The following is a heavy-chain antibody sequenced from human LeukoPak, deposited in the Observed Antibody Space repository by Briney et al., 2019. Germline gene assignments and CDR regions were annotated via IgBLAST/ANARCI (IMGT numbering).Heavy chain of an antibody. CDR1: EGTFSSYA. Sequence: ASVKVSCKAFEGTFSSYAISWVRQVPGQGLEWMGWIIPIFGTANYAQKFQGRVTITADESTSTVYMDLSSLRSEDTAVYYCARAAMGGDYYYYYMDVWGKGTTVTVSS. J-gene: IGHJ6*03. CDR2: IIPIFGTA. V-gene: IGHV1-69*01. D-gene: IGHD4-17*01. CDR3: ARAAMGGDYYYYYMDV.